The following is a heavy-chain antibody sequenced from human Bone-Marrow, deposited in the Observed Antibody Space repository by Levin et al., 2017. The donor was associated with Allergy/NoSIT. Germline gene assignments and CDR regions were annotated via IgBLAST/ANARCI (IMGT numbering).Heavy chain of an antibody. D-gene: IGHD4-17*01. J-gene: IGHJ3*02. CDR2: IYYSGST. CDR3: ARTYGDYNWFDAFDI. Sequence: TSQTLSLTCTVSGGSISSGDYYWSWIRQPPGKGLEWIGYIYYSGSTYYNPSLKSRVTISVDTSKNQFSLKLSSVTAADTAVYYCARTYGDYNWFDAFDIWGQGTMVTVSS. V-gene: IGHV4-30-4*01. CDR1: GGSISSGDYY.